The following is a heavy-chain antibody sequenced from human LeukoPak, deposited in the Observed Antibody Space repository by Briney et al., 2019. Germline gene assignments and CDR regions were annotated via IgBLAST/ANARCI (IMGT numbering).Heavy chain of an antibody. CDR2: IKSQRDGETT. V-gene: IGHV3-15*05. J-gene: IGHJ4*02. D-gene: IGHD2-15*01. CDR1: GFNFQYAW. CDR3: TTLVGSPTY. Sequence: GGSLRLSCAASGFNFQYAWMTWVRQAPGKGLEWVGRIKSQRDGETTDYAAPVKSRFSISRDDSKKTVYFQMTSLKTEDTAVYYCTTLVGSPTYWGQGTLVSVSS.